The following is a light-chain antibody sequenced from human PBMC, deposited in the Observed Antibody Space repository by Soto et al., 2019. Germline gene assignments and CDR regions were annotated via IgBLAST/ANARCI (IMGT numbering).Light chain of an antibody. Sequence: DIVSSQSPLSRSVTPAQPAAISCKSSQSLLHSDGKTYLYWYQHKPGQAPRLLIFDASTRATGIPARFSGSGSGTDFTLTISSLEPEDFAVSYCQQRSNWPPKWTVGQGTKVDIK. CDR1: QSLLHSDGKTY. CDR2: DAS. V-gene: IGKV2-29*01. CDR3: QQRSNWPPKWT. J-gene: IGKJ1*01.